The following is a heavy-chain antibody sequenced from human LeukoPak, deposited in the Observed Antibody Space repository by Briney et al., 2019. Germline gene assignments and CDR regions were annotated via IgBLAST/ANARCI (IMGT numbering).Heavy chain of an antibody. J-gene: IGHJ4*02. CDR3: ARMYSNYFDY. V-gene: IGHV4-59*01. CDR1: GGSISSYY. Sequence: PSETLSLTCTVSGGSISSYYWSWIRQPPGKGLEWIGYIYYSGRTQYNPSLKSRVTISVDTSKNQFSLKLSSVTAADTAVYYCARMYSNYFDYWGQGTLVTVSS. D-gene: IGHD4-11*01. CDR2: IYYSGRT.